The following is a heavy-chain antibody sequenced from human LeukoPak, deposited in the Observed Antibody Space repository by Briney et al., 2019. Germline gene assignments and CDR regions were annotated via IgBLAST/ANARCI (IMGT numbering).Heavy chain of an antibody. CDR2: FSGSGGSR. CDR1: GFTFASSV. D-gene: IGHD6-6*01. J-gene: IGHJ4*02. CDR3: AKSSQLDY. V-gene: IGHV3-23*01. Sequence: GGSLRLSCAASGFTFASSVMNWVRQAPGKGLEWVSSFSGSGGSRYYADAVRGRFTVSRDNSKNTLYPIMTSLRAEDSAVYYCAKSSQLDYWGQGTLVTVSS.